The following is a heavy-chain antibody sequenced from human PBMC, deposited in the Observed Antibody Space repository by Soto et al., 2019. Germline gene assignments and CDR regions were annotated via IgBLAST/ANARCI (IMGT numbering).Heavy chain of an antibody. V-gene: IGHV3-30*18. CDR3: AKEVVVAATPVYDYYYGMDV. J-gene: IGHJ6*04. D-gene: IGHD2-15*01. CDR2: ISYDGSNK. CDR1: GFTFSSYG. Sequence: GGSLRLSCAASGFTFSSYGMHWVRQAPGKGLEWVAVISYDGSNKYYADSVKGRFTISRDNSKNTLYLQMNSLRAEDTTVYYCAKEVVVAATPVYDYYYGMDVWGKGTTVTLSS.